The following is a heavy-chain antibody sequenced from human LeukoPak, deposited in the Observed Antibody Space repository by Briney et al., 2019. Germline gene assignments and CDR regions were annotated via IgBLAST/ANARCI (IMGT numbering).Heavy chain of an antibody. CDR3: ARAQAGSGGPFDY. D-gene: IGHD3-10*01. CDR1: GGSISSGGYS. CDR2: IYHSGST. Sequence: SQTLSLTCAVSGGSISSGGYSWSWIRQPPGKGLEWIGYIYHSGSTYYNPSLKSRVTISVDRSKNQFSLKLSSVTAADTAVYYCARAQAGSGGPFDYWGLGTLVTVSS. J-gene: IGHJ4*02. V-gene: IGHV4-30-2*01.